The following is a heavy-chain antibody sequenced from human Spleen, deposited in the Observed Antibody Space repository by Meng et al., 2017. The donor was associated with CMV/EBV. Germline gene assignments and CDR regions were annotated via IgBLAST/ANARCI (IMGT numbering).Heavy chain of an antibody. V-gene: IGHV3-21*04. CDR2: ISSTISYI. D-gene: IGHD1-1*01. J-gene: IGHJ4*02. CDR3: ARGGTTGTKGVDY. Sequence: GGSLRLSCAASGFTFSSYSMNWVRQAPGKGLEWISSISSTISYIYHADSVKGRFTISRDDSKNSLYLQMNSLKTEDTAVYYCARGGTTGTKGVDYWGQGTLVTVSS. CDR1: GFTFSSYS.